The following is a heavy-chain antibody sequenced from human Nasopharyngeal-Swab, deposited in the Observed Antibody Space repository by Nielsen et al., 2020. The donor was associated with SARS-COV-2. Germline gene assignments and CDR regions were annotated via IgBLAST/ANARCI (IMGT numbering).Heavy chain of an antibody. CDR1: GFTFSSYW. CDR2: INSDGSST. CDR3: ATIFGVPY. D-gene: IGHD3-3*01. V-gene: IGHV3-74*01. Sequence: GASLKISCAASGFTFSSYWMHWVRQAPGKRLVWVSRINSDGSSTSYADSVKGRFTISRDNAKNTLYLQMNSLRAEDTAAYYCATIFGVPYWGQGTLVTVSS. J-gene: IGHJ4*02.